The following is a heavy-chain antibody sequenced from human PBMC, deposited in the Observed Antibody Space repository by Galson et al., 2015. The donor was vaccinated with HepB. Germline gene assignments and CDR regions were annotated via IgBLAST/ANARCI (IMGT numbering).Heavy chain of an antibody. CDR2: FDPEDGET. D-gene: IGHD1-26*01. CDR1: GYTLTELS. CDR3: ATVTRASGSYFVDFDY. Sequence: QSGAEVKKPGESLKISCKVSGYTLTELSMHWVRQAPGKGLEWMGGFDPEDGETIYAQKFRGRVTMTEDTSTDTAYVELSSLRSEDTAVYYCATVTRASGSYFVDFDYWGQGTLVTVSS. J-gene: IGHJ4*02. V-gene: IGHV1-24*01.